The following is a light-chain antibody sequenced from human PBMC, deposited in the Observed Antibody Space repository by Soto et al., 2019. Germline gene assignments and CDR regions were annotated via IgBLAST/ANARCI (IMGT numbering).Light chain of an antibody. CDR3: QQYGGPPPLI. Sequence: EIVLTQSPDTLSSSPGDRATLSSRASQSISSRNLAWYQQKPGQGPRLLIYDVSTRATGIPDRFSGSGSGTDFTLTISRLEPEDFAMYYCQQYGGPPPLILVGGTKVEIK. CDR2: DVS. V-gene: IGKV3-20*01. J-gene: IGKJ4*01. CDR1: QSISSRN.